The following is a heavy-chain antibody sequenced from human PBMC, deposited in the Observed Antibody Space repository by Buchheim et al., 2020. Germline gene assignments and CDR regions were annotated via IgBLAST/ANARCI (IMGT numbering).Heavy chain of an antibody. J-gene: IGHJ6*03. CDR3: ARWSSIGGSYYPWYYYMDV. D-gene: IGHD1-26*01. CDR2: INHSGST. CDR1: GGSFSGYY. Sequence: QVQLQQWGAGLLKPSETLSLTCAVYGGSFSGYYWSWIRQPPGKGLEWIGEINHSGSTNYNPSLKSRVTISVDTSKNQFSLKLSSVTAADTAVYYCARWSSIGGSYYPWYYYMDVWGKGTT. V-gene: IGHV4-34*01.